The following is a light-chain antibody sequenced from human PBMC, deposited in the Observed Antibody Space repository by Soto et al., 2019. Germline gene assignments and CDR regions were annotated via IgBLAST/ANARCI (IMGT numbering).Light chain of an antibody. Sequence: QSALTQPASVSGSPRQSITISCTGTSSDVGAYDFVSWYQQHPDKAPKLMIHAVSNRPSGVSNRFSSYTTVNTATLTNSGLQGEDEADYYCSSYTSSSTRVFGTGTKLTAL. J-gene: IGLJ1*01. CDR3: SSYTSSSTRV. V-gene: IGLV2-14*03. CDR1: SSDVGAYDF. CDR2: AVS.